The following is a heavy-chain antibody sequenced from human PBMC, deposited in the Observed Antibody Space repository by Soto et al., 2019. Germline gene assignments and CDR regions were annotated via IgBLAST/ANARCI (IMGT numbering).Heavy chain of an antibody. Sequence: QVQLVQSGAEVKKPGASVKVSCKASGYTFTSYAIHWVRQAPGQRREWMGWINAGNGNTKYSQKFQGRVTITRDTSASTAYMELRSLTTEDTAVYYCARDGAVSGNSNYDYWSQGTLFTVAS. J-gene: IGHJ4*02. D-gene: IGHD6-19*01. CDR2: INAGNGNT. V-gene: IGHV1-3*01. CDR3: ARDGAVSGNSNYDY. CDR1: GYTFTSYA.